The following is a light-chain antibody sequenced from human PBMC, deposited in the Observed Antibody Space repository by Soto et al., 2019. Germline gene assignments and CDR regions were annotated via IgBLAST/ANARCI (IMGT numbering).Light chain of an antibody. Sequence: EIVLTQSPATLSLSPGERATLSCRASQSVSSYLAWYQQKPGQAPRLLIYDASNRATGIPARFSGSGSGTDFSLNISRLEPEDFAVYDCQHPSNLFTVGLVTLVDIX. CDR1: QSVSSY. CDR2: DAS. J-gene: IGKJ3*01. CDR3: QHPSNLFT. V-gene: IGKV3-11*01.